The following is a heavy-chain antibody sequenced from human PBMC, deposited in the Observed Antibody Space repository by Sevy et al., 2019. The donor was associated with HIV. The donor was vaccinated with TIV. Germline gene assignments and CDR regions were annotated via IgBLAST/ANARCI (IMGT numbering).Heavy chain of an antibody. J-gene: IGHJ4*02. D-gene: IGHD3-3*01. Sequence: ASVKVSCKASGGTFSSYAISWVRQAPGQGLEWMGGIIPILGIANYAQKFQGRVTITADKSTSTAYMELGSLGSEDTAVYYCASGANYYDFWSGSGGFDYWGQGTLVTVSS. V-gene: IGHV1-69*10. CDR3: ASGANYYDFWSGSGGFDY. CDR1: GGTFSSYA. CDR2: IIPILGIA.